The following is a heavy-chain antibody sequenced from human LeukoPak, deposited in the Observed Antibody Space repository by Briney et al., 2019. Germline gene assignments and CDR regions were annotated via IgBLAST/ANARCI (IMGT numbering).Heavy chain of an antibody. D-gene: IGHD3-22*01. CDR3: AREMDYYDSSGYWDC. J-gene: IGHJ4*02. V-gene: IGHV3-33*01. CDR2: IWYDGSNK. CDR1: GFTFSSYG. Sequence: GGSLRLSCAASGFTFSSYGMHWVRQAPGKGLEWVAVIWYDGSNKYYADSVKGRFTISRDNSKNTLYLQMNSLRAEDTAVYYCAREMDYYDSSGYWDCWGQGTLVTVSS.